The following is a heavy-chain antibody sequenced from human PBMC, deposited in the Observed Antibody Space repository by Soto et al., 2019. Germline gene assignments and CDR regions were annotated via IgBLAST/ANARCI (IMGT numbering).Heavy chain of an antibody. J-gene: IGHJ5*02. D-gene: IGHD2-15*01. V-gene: IGHV1-18*01. Sequence: GASVKVSCKASGYTFTNYGLTWVRQAPGQGLEWMGWISASNGNTNYAQNLRGRVTMTTDTSTTTAYMELRSLRSDDTAVYYCVRVVVSGTGNWFDPWGQGTQVTVSS. CDR2: ISASNGNT. CDR3: VRVVVSGTGNWFDP. CDR1: GYTFTNYG.